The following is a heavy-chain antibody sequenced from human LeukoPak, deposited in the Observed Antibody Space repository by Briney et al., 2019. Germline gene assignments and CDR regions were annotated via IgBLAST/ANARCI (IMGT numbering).Heavy chain of an antibody. J-gene: IGHJ5*02. D-gene: IGHD2-15*01. CDR3: ARGLGYCSGGSCSPSDWFDP. V-gene: IGHV1-46*01. CDR1: GYTFTSYY. CDR2: INPSGGST. Sequence: ASVKVSCKASGYTFTSYYMHWVRQAPGQGLEWMGIINPSGGSTSYAQKFQGRVTMTRDTSTSTVYMELSSLRSEDTAVYYCARGLGYCSGGSCSPSDWFDPWGQGTLVTVSS.